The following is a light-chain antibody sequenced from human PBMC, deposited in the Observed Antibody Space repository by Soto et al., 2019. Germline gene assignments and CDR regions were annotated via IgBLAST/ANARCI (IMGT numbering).Light chain of an antibody. Sequence: EIVLTQSAGTLSLPPGERATLSCRASQSVSSSYLAWYQQKPGQAPRLLIYGASSRATGIPDRFSGSGSGTDFTLTISRLEPEDFAVYYCQQYGSSPYTFGQGTKVDIK. J-gene: IGKJ2*01. CDR1: QSVSSSY. CDR3: QQYGSSPYT. V-gene: IGKV3-20*01. CDR2: GAS.